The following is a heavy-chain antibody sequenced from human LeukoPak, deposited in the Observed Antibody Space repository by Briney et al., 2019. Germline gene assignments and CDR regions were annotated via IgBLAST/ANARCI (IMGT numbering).Heavy chain of an antibody. CDR3: AGGSSGWYNFDY. V-gene: IGHV4-59*08. J-gene: IGHJ4*02. CDR2: IYYSGST. Sequence: TCTVSGGSISSYSWSWIRQPPGKGLEWIGYIYYSGSTNYNPSLKSRVTISVDTSKNQFSLKLSSVTAADTAVYYCAGGSSGWYNFDYWGQGTLVTVSS. D-gene: IGHD6-19*01. CDR1: GGSISSYS.